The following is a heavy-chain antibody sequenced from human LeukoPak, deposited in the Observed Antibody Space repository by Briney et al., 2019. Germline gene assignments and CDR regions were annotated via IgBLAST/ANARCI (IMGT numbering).Heavy chain of an antibody. CDR1: GFTLDDYA. Sequence: GGSLRLSCVTSGFTLDDYALHWVRQAPGKGLEWISLISGGGKSTYYADSVKGRFTISRDNSKNSLYLQMSSLRAEDTALYYCAKGVRSGTYYNCFDPWGQGTLVTVSS. D-gene: IGHD1-26*01. CDR3: AKGVRSGTYYNCFDP. CDR2: ISGGGKST. J-gene: IGHJ5*02. V-gene: IGHV3-43*02.